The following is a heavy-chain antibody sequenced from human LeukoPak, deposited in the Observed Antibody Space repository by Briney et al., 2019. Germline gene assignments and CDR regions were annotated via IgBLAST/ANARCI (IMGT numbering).Heavy chain of an antibody. CDR1: GSTFTSYW. J-gene: IGHJ4*02. CDR2: IYPGNSDT. D-gene: IGHD6-13*01. Sequence: GEPLNISVQASGSTFTSYWIGGVRQLPGKGLEGMGIIYPGNSDTRYSPSFQGQVTISADRSISTAYLQWTSLKASDPAMYYCASGYSSSWLAFDYWGQGTLVTVSS. V-gene: IGHV5-51*01. CDR3: ASGYSSSWLAFDY.